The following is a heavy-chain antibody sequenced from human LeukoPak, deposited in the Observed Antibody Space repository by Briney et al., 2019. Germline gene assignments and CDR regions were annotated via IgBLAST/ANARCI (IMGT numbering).Heavy chain of an antibody. J-gene: IGHJ6*03. CDR1: GYTFTIYD. CDR2: MNPNSGNT. V-gene: IGHV1-8*01. CDR3: ARGTFTKLGGYNYYMDV. D-gene: IGHD2-8*01. Sequence: GGSLKVSCKTSGYTFTIYDINWVRQATGQGLEWMGWMNPNSGNTGYAQKFQGRVTMARNTSTSTVYMELSSLRSEDTAVYYCARGTFTKLGGYNYYMDVWGKGTTVTASS.